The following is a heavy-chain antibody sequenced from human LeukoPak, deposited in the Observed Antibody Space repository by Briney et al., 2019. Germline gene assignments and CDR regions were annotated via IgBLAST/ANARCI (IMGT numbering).Heavy chain of an antibody. CDR3: AKRRILSSSWSPDDY. Sequence: GGSLRLSCAASGFTFSDYYMSWIRQAPGKGLEWVSYISFSGSPTQYADSVKGRFTISRDNAKNSLYLQMNSLRDEDTAVYYCAKRRILSSSWSPDDYWGQGTLVTVSS. J-gene: IGHJ4*02. CDR1: GFTFSDYY. D-gene: IGHD6-13*01. CDR2: ISFSGSPT. V-gene: IGHV3-11*01.